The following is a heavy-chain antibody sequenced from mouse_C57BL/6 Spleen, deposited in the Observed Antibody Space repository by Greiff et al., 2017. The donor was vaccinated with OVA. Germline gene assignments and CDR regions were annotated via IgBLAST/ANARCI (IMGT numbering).Heavy chain of an antibody. CDR3: ASGRGLRRWFAY. Sequence: QVQLQQPGAELVKPGASVKMSCKASGYTFTSYWITWVKQRPGQGLEWIGDIYPGSGSTNYNEKFKSKATLTVDTSSSTAYMQLSSLTSEDSAVYYCASGRGLRRWFAYWGQGTLVTVSA. D-gene: IGHD2-4*01. CDR2: IYPGSGST. J-gene: IGHJ3*01. CDR1: GYTFTSYW. V-gene: IGHV1-55*01.